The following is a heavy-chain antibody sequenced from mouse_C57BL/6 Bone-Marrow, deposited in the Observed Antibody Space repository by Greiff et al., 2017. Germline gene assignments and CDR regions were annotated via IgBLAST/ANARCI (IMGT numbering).Heavy chain of an antibody. CDR3: GVITSVVAHFDY. CDR2: INPSTGGT. D-gene: IGHD1-1*01. J-gene: IGHJ2*01. V-gene: IGHV1-42*01. Sequence: EVQLQQSGPALVKPGASVTISCKASGYSFTGYYLNWVQQSPEKSLEWIGEINPSTGGTTYNQKFTAKATLTVDKSSSTAYMQLKRLTDEDSVVYYCGVITSVVAHFDYWGQGTTLTVSS. CDR1: GYSFTGYY.